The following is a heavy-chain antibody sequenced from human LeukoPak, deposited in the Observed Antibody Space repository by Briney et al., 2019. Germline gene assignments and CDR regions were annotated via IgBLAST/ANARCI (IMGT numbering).Heavy chain of an antibody. V-gene: IGHV3-53*01. J-gene: IGHJ4*02. CDR1: GFTVSGNY. Sequence: GGSLRLSCAASGFTVSGNYMTWVRQAPGKGLEWVSIIYSDGGTYYADSVKGRFTISRDNSKNTLYLQMNNLRAEDTAVYYCARETRSYLGYWGQGTLVTVSS. CDR3: ARETRSYLGY. D-gene: IGHD1-7*01. CDR2: IYSDGGT.